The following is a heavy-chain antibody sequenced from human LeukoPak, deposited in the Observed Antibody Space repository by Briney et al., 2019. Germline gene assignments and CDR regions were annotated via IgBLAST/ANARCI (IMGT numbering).Heavy chain of an antibody. CDR2: IHYSGST. V-gene: IGHV4-39*07. Sequence: SESLSLTCIVSGGSISSTVSYWGWVRQPPGKGLEWIGSIHYSGSTYYIPSLKSRITISLDMSKNQYSLKLTSVTAADTAVYYCARDRGGYTYSHDYWGQGTLVTVSS. D-gene: IGHD5-18*01. J-gene: IGHJ4*02. CDR1: GGSISSTVSY. CDR3: ARDRGGYTYSHDY.